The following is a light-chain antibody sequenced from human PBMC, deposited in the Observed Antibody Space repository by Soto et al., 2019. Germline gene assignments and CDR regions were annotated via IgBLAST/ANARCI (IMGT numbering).Light chain of an antibody. J-gene: IGLJ2*01. CDR1: NIASKN. CDR3: QVWDSTTAVV. CDR2: RDN. Sequence: SYELTQPLSVSVALGQTARITCGGNNIASKNVHWYQQKPGQAPVLVIYRDNNRPSGIPERFSGSNSANTATLIISRAQAGDEADYYCQVWDSTTAVVFGGGTKLTVL. V-gene: IGLV3-9*01.